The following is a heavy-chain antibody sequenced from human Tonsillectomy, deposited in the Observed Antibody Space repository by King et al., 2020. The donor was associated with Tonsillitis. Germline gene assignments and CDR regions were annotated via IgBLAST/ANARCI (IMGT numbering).Heavy chain of an antibody. CDR1: GGTFSSYA. CDR2: IIPIFGTA. J-gene: IGHJ4*02. V-gene: IGHV1-69*01. D-gene: IGHD5-18*01. CDR3: ARGVRGYSYGFTY. Sequence: QQVQYGAEVKKPGSSVKVSCKASGGTFSSYAISWVRQAPGQGLEWMGGIIPIFGTANYAQKFQGRVTITADESTSTAYMELSSLRSEATAGYYCARGVRGYSYGFTYWGQGTLVTVSS.